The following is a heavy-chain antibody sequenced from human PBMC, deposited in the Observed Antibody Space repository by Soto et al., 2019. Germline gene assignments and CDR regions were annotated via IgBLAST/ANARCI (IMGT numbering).Heavy chain of an antibody. D-gene: IGHD1-20*01. Sequence: GGSLRLSCAASGFTFSSYAMSWVRQAPGKGLEWVSAISGSGGSTYYADSVKGRFTISRDNSKNTLYLQMNSLRAEDTAVYYCASDYSAVTGTSFSYWGQGTLVTVS. J-gene: IGHJ4*02. CDR3: ASDYSAVTGTSFSY. CDR2: ISGSGGST. V-gene: IGHV3-23*01. CDR1: GFTFSSYA.